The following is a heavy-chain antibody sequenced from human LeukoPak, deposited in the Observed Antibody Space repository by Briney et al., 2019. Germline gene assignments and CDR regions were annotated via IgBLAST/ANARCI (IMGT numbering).Heavy chain of an antibody. Sequence: GRSLRLSCAASGFTFDGYAMYWVRQAPGKGLEWVSGISASGGTTYYADSVKGRFTISRDNSRNTLYLQINSLRAEDTAVYYCAKRPRDTSGYYLGAFDIWGQGTMVTISS. V-gene: IGHV3-23*01. D-gene: IGHD3-22*01. CDR2: ISASGGTT. J-gene: IGHJ3*02. CDR1: GFTFDGYA. CDR3: AKRPRDTSGYYLGAFDI.